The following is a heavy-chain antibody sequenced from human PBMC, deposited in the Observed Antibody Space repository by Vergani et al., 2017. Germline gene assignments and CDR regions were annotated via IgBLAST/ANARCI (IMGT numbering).Heavy chain of an antibody. V-gene: IGHV4-59*08. CDR3: ARSGDSYGVNRGKEEFDY. CDR2: IYYSGST. J-gene: IGHJ4*02. CDR1: GGSISSYY. Sequence: QVQLQESGPGLVKPSETLSLTCTVSGGSISSYYWSWIRQPPGKGLEWIGYIYYSGSTNYNPSLKSRVTISVDTSKNQFSLKLSSVTAADTAVYYCARSGDSYGVNRGKEEFDYWGQGTLVTVSS. D-gene: IGHD4-23*01.